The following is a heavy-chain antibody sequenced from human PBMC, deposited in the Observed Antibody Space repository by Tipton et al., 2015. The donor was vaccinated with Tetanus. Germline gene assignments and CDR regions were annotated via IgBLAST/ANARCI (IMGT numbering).Heavy chain of an antibody. D-gene: IGHD2-2*01. CDR1: GGTFSSYA. J-gene: IGHJ4*02. V-gene: IGHV1-69*06. CDR2: IIPIFGTA. Sequence: QSGAEVKKPGSSVKVSCKASGGTFSSYAISWVRQAPGQGLEWMGGIIPIFGTANYAQKFQGRVTITADKSTSTAYMELSSLRSEDTAVYYCARDRVGPAADVDPVFDYWGKGTLVTVSS. CDR3: ARDRVGPAADVDPVFDY.